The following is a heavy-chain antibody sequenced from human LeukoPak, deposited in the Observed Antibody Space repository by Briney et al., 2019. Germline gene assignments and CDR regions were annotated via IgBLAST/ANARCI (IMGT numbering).Heavy chain of an antibody. CDR2: FNPEDGET. CDR1: GYTLTELS. V-gene: IGHV1-24*01. J-gene: IGHJ1*01. CDR3: ATAPPRPMVTIFGVVIQRAEYFQH. D-gene: IGHD3-3*01. Sequence: ASVTVSCKVSGYTLTELSMHWVRQAPGKGLEWMGGFNPEDGETIYAQKFQRRVTMTEDTSTDTAVMELSSLRSEHTAVYYCATAPPRPMVTIFGVVIQRAEYFQHWGQGTLVTVSS.